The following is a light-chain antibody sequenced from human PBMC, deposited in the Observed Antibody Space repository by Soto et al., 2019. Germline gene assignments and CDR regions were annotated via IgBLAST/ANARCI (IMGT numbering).Light chain of an antibody. J-gene: IGKJ5*01. V-gene: IGKV3D-20*02. CDR1: QTVSNNY. CDR3: QQRYNWPIT. CDR2: GTS. Sequence: NVLKHSPGALSLYIGDRATLSCRASQTVSNNYLAWYQQKPGQAPRLLIYGTSNRATGIPDRFSGSGSGRDFTLTISSLEPEDFSVYYCQQRYNWPITFCQVTLLE.